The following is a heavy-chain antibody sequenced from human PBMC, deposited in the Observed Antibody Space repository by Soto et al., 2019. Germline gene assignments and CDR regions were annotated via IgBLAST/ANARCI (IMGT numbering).Heavy chain of an antibody. CDR3: ARGPSSLTRFDY. CDR2: ISYDGSNK. J-gene: IGHJ4*02. CDR1: GFTFSSYA. Sequence: PGGSLRLSCAASGFTFSSYAMHWVRQAPGKGLEWVAVISYDGSNKYYADSVKGRFTISRDNSKNTLYLQMNSLRAEDTAVYYCARGPSSLTRFDYWGQGSLVIGSS. V-gene: IGHV3-30-3*01. D-gene: IGHD2-2*01.